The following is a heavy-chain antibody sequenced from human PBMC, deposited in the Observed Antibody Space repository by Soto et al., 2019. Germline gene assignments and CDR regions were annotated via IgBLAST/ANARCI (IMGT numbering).Heavy chain of an antibody. Sequence: PSETLSLTCTVSGGSIGSGDYYWCWIRQPPGKGLEWIGSIFYSGNTHYNPALRSRLTISVDTSKNQFSLKLSSVTAADTAVYYCARASAYTATDFDYWGQRTLVTVSS. V-gene: IGHV4-30-4*01. CDR3: ARASAYTATDFDY. CDR2: IFYSGNT. CDR1: GGSIGSGDYY. J-gene: IGHJ4*02. D-gene: IGHD2-15*01.